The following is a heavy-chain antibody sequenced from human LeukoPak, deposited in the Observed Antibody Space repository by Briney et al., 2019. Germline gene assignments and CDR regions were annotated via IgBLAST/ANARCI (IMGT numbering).Heavy chain of an antibody. D-gene: IGHD6-13*01. J-gene: IGHJ4*02. V-gene: IGHV3-11*01. CDR2: IDMSGTTI. Sequence: GGSLRLSCAASGFTFSDYYMGWVRQAPGKGLEWVSYIDMSGTTIYYADSVKGRFTISRDNAKNSLFLQMNSLRAEDTAVYYCAKDILAAGLFFDYWGRGALVTVSS. CDR3: AKDILAAGLFFDY. CDR1: GFTFSDYY.